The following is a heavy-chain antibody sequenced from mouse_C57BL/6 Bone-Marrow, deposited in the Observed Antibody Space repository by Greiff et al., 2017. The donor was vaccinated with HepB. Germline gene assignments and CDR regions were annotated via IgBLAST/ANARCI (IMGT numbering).Heavy chain of an antibody. CDR3: ARSRSNYPYAMDY. D-gene: IGHD2-5*01. CDR1: GYTFTSYW. CDR2: INPSNGGT. V-gene: IGHV1-53*01. J-gene: IGHJ4*01. Sequence: QVQLQQPGTELVKPGASVKLSCKSSGYTFTSYWMHWVHQRPGQGLEWIGNINPSNGGTNYNEKFKSKATLTVDKSSSTAYMQLSSLTSEDSAVYYCARSRSNYPYAMDYWGQGTSVTVSS.